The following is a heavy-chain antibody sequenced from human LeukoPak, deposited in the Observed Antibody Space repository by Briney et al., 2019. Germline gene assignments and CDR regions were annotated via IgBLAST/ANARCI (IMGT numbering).Heavy chain of an antibody. J-gene: IGHJ4*02. CDR1: GYTFTGYY. D-gene: IGHD1-26*01. V-gene: IGHV1-2*02. CDR2: INPNSGGT. Sequence: ASVKVSCKASGYTFTGYYMHWVRQAPGQGLEWMGWINPNSGGTNYAQKFQGRVTMTRDTSISTAYMELSRLRSDDTAVYYCARDKGVGAQGDFDYWGQGALVTVSS. CDR3: ARDKGVGAQGDFDY.